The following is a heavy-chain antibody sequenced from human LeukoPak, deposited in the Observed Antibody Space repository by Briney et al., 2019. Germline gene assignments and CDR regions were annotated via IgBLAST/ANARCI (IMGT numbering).Heavy chain of an antibody. Sequence: SETLSLTCTVSGGSISSRGYYWSWIRQRAGKGLEWIGYIYYRGSTYFNPSLKSRTTISVDTSKNQFSLTLSSVTAADAAVYFCARTYYDVSTGYPGYYFDYWGQGTLVTVSS. CDR2: IYYRGST. CDR1: GGSISSRGYY. D-gene: IGHD3-9*01. V-gene: IGHV4-31*03. CDR3: ARTYYDVSTGYPGYYFDY. J-gene: IGHJ4*02.